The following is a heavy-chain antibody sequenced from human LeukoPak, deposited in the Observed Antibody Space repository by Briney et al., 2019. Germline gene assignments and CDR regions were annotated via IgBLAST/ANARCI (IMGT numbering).Heavy chain of an antibody. CDR2: ISAYNGNT. Sequence: RASVKVSCKASGYTFTSYGISWVRQAPGQGLEWMGWISAYNGNTNYAQKLQGRVTVTTDTSTSTAYMELRSLRSDDTAVYYCARTGDSSGYFVGYTYYFDYWGQGTLVTVSS. CDR3: ARTGDSSGYFVGYTYYFDY. J-gene: IGHJ4*02. V-gene: IGHV1-18*01. D-gene: IGHD3-22*01. CDR1: GYTFTSYG.